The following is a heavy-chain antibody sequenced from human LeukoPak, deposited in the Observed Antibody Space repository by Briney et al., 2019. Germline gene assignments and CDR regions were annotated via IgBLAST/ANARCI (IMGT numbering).Heavy chain of an antibody. J-gene: IGHJ4*02. D-gene: IGHD6-13*01. CDR3: ARGSSSWDRFDY. Sequence: GGSLRLSCAASGFTFSNSAMSWVRQAPGKGLEWVSTISGTGRSTFYADSVKGRFTISRDNSKNTLYLQMNSLRAEDTAVYYCARGSSSWDRFDYWGQGTLVTVS. CDR1: GFTFSNSA. CDR2: ISGTGRST. V-gene: IGHV3-23*01.